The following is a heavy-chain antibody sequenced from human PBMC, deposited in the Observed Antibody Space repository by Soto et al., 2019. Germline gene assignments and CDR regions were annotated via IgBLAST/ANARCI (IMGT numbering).Heavy chain of an antibody. CDR2: IWYDGSNK. Sequence: QVQLVESGGGVVQPGRSLRLSCAASGFTFSSYGMHWVRQAPGKGLEWVAVIWYDGSNKYYADSVKGRFTISRDNSKNTPYLQMNSLRVHDTAVPYSAAKGAFDIWGQGTMVTVSS. V-gene: IGHV3-33*01. CDR3: AAKGAFDI. J-gene: IGHJ3*02. CDR1: GFTFSSYG.